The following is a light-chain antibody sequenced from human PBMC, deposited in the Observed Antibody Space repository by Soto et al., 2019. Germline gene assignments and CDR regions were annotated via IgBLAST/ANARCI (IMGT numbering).Light chain of an antibody. V-gene: IGKV4-1*01. CDR3: QQYYSNPQT. Sequence: DIVITQSPDSLAVSLGERATISCKSSQSLLYNNKNYLAWYQQKPGQPPKLILYWASTRASGVPDRFTGSRSETDYTLTISSLQPEDVAVYFCQQYYSNPQTFGQGTKLEIK. CDR1: QSLLYNNKNY. CDR2: WAS. J-gene: IGKJ2*01.